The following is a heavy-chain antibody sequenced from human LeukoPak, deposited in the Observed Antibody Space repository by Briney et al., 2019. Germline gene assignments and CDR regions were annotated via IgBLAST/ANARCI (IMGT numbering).Heavy chain of an antibody. J-gene: IGHJ4*02. V-gene: IGHV3-23*01. Sequence: GGSLRLSCAASGFTFSSYGMHGVRQAPGKGLEWVSTISGSGGTTYYTGSVKGRFTISRDNSKNTLYVQMNSLRAEDTAVYYCAKASAVRGVIPTYYFDYWGQGALVTVSS. CDR3: AKASAVRGVIPTYYFDY. CDR1: GFTFSSYG. CDR2: ISGSGGTT. D-gene: IGHD3-10*01.